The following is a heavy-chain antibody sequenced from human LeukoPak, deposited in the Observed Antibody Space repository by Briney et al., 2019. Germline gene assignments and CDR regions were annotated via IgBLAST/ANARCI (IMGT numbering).Heavy chain of an antibody. J-gene: IGHJ4*02. Sequence: GGSLRLSCAASGFTFSSYEMNWVRQAPGKGLEWVSYISSSGSTIYYADSVKGRFTISRDNAKNSLYLQMNSPRAEDTAVYYCARNMVRGVPTFDYWGQGTLVTVSS. CDR1: GFTFSSYE. CDR2: ISSSGSTI. D-gene: IGHD3-10*01. CDR3: ARNMVRGVPTFDY. V-gene: IGHV3-48*03.